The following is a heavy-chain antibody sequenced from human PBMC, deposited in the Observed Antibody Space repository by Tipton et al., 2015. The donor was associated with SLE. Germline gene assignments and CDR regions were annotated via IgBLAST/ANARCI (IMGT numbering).Heavy chain of an antibody. Sequence: SLRLSCAASGFTFSSYGMHWVRQAPGKGLEWVAVIWYDGSNKYYADSVKGRFTISRDNSKNTLYLQMNSLRAEDTAVYYCARDHGYNWSQDGFDIWGPGTIVTVAS. CDR3: ARDHGYNWSQDGFDI. CDR1: GFTFSSYG. D-gene: IGHD1-20*01. CDR2: IWYDGSNK. V-gene: IGHV3-33*01. J-gene: IGHJ3*02.